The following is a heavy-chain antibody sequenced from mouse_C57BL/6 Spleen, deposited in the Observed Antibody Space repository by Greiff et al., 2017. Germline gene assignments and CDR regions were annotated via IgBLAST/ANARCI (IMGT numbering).Heavy chain of an antibody. Sequence: DVKLVESGGGLVKPGGSLKLSCAASGFTFSDYGMHWVRQAPEKGLEWVAYISSGSSTIYYADTVKGRFTISRDNAKNTLFLQMTSLRSEDTAMYYCARPFLYYYAMDYWGQGTSVTVSS. J-gene: IGHJ4*01. D-gene: IGHD6-2*01. V-gene: IGHV5-17*01. CDR2: ISSGSSTI. CDR1: GFTFSDYG. CDR3: ARPFLYYYAMDY.